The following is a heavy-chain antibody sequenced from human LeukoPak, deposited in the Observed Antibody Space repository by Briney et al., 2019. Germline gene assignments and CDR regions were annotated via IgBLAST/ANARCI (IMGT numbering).Heavy chain of an antibody. CDR2: IYYSGST. V-gene: IGHV4-61*01. Sequence: PETPSLTCTVSGGSVSSGSYYWSGIRQTPGKGLEWIGYIYYSGSTNYNPSLKSRVTISVDTSKNQFSLKLSSVTAADTAVYYCARDKDAFDIWGQGTMVTVTS. CDR1: GGSVSSGSYY. J-gene: IGHJ3*02. CDR3: ARDKDAFDI.